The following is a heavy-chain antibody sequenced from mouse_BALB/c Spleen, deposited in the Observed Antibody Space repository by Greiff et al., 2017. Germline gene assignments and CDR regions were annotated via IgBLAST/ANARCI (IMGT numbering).Heavy chain of an antibody. V-gene: IGHV5-17*02. CDR1: GFTFSSFG. CDR3: TRREDGNYAMDY. D-gene: IGHD2-1*01. Sequence: EVQRVESGGGLVQPGGSRKLSCAASGFTFSSFGMHWVRQAPEKGLEWVAYISSGSSTIYYADTLKGRFTISRDTPTNTLFLQMTSLTSEDTAMYYCTRREDGNYAMDYWGQGTSVTVSS. CDR2: ISSGSSTI. J-gene: IGHJ4*01.